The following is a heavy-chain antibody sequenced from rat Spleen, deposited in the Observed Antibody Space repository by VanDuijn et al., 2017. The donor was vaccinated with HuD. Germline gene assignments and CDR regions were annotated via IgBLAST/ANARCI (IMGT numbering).Heavy chain of an antibody. V-gene: IGHV5-29*01. D-gene: IGHD1-2*01. Sequence: EVQLVESGGGLVQPGRSLKLSCAASGFTFSNYGMAWVRQAPTKGLEWVATISYDGSSTYYRDSVKGRFTISRDNAKSTLYLQMDSLRSEDTATYYCARQTAAISLFGYWGQGVMVTVSS. CDR2: ISYDGSST. J-gene: IGHJ2*01. CDR3: ARQTAAISLFGY. CDR1: GFTFSNYG.